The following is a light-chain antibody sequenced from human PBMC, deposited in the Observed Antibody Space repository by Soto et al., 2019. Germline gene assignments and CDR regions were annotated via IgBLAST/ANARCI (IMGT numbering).Light chain of an antibody. CDR2: DTS. V-gene: IGKV3-11*01. Sequence: EVVMTQSPATLSVSPGEGVTLSCRANQGIGDTLAWYQHKPGQTPRLLIYDTSTRATGIPARFSGSGSGTDFTLTISSLEPEDFAVYYCQQRSNWPPGTFGGGTKVDIK. J-gene: IGKJ4*01. CDR3: QQRSNWPPGT. CDR1: QGIGDT.